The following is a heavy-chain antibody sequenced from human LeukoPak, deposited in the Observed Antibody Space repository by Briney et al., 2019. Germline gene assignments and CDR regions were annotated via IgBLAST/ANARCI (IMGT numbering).Heavy chain of an antibody. D-gene: IGHD3-22*01. CDR1: GYTLTELS. CDR2: FDPEDGET. J-gene: IGHJ3*02. CDR3: ATLYYYDSSGYYFDI. V-gene: IGHV1-24*01. Sequence: ASVKVSCEVSGYTLTELSMHWVRQAPGKGLEWMGRFDPEDGETIYAQKFQGRVTMTEDTSTDTAYMELSSLRSEDTAVYYCATLYYYDSSGYYFDIWGQGTMVTVSS.